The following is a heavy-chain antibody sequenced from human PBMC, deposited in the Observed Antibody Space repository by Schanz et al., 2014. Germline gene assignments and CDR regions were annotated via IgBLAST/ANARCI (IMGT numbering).Heavy chain of an antibody. Sequence: LLVESGGGLIQPGGSLRLSCAVSGFTVNTNYMSWVRQAPGKGLEWISSMYINSGSTQYADSVKGRFIISRDSSKNTLFLQMNSLRAEDTAVYYCARGYSNIWSPMAYWGQGTLVAVSS. CDR2: MYINSGST. J-gene: IGHJ4*02. D-gene: IGHD6-13*01. CDR3: ARGYSNIWSPMAY. V-gene: IGHV3-53*01. CDR1: GFTVNTNY.